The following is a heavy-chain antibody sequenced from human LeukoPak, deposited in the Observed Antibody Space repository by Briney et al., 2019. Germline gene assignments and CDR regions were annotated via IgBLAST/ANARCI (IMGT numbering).Heavy chain of an antibody. J-gene: IGHJ4*02. V-gene: IGHV3-30*02. CDR3: AKDSSVLRYFDWLLY. D-gene: IGHD3-9*01. CDR1: GFTFSTYG. Sequence: GGSLRLSYAASGFTFSTYGMHWVRQAPGKGLEWVTFIRSDGSNKYYADSVKGRFTISRDNSKSTLYLQMNSLRAEDTAVYYCAKDSSVLRYFDWLLYWGQGTLVTVSS. CDR2: IRSDGSNK.